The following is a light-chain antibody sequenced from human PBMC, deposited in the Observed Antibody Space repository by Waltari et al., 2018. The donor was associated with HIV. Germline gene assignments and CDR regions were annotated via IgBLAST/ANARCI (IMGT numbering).Light chain of an antibody. CDR2: EVS. CDR3: TSYTTSDTLR. Sequence: QSVLTQPASVSGSPVQSVTLSCTGTSSDFGFDNYVSCSQQYPCKAPTLIIYEVSSRPSGVSDRFSGSNSGNTASLTISGLQNEDEADYFCTSYTTSDTLRFGGGTKVTVL. V-gene: IGLV2-14*03. J-gene: IGLJ3*02. CDR1: SSDFGFDNY.